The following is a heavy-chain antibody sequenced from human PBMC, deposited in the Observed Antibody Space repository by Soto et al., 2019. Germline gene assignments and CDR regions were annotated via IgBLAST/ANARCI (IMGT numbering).Heavy chain of an antibody. CDR3: GRLEGLATISYYFDY. Sequence: QLQLQESGPGLVKPSETLSLTCTVSGGSVSSSSYYWGWVRQPPGKGLEWIGSVYYSGSTYYNPSLXXXXXXXXXXXXXXXXXXXXXXXXXXXXXYYCGRLEGLATISYYFDYWGQGALVTVSS. J-gene: IGHJ4*02. CDR1: GGSVSSSSYY. D-gene: IGHD3-10*01. V-gene: IGHV4-39*01. CDR2: VYYSGST.